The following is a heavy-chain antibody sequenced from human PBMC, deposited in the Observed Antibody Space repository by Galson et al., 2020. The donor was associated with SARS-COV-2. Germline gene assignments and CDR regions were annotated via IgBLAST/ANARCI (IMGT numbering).Heavy chain of an antibody. CDR1: GGSISSGSYY. J-gene: IGHJ4*02. CDR3: ARESRCDLYFDH. V-gene: IGHV4-61*02. Sequence: SETLSLTCTVSGGSISSGSYYWSWIRQPAGKGLEWIGRIYTGVNTNYNPSLKSRVTISVDTSKNQFSLKLSSVTAADTAVYYCARESRCDLYFDHWGQGTLVTVSS. CDR2: IYTGVNT. D-gene: IGHD2-21*02.